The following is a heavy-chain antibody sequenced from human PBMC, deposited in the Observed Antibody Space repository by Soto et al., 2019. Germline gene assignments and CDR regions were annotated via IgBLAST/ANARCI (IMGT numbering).Heavy chain of an antibody. Sequence: ASVKVSCKASGYTFTSYDINWVRQATGQGLEWMGWMNPNSGNTGYAQKFQGRVTMTRNTSISTAYMELSSLRSEDTAVYYCAKIRTYDSSGYYQTYDAFDIWGQGTMVTVSS. J-gene: IGHJ3*02. D-gene: IGHD3-22*01. CDR3: AKIRTYDSSGYYQTYDAFDI. CDR1: GYTFTSYD. V-gene: IGHV1-8*01. CDR2: MNPNSGNT.